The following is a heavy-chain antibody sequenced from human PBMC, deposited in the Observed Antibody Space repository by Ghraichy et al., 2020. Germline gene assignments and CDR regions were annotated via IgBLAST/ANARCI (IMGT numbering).Heavy chain of an antibody. J-gene: IGHJ4*02. CDR3: ARGPYGYNYIYYFDY. D-gene: IGHD5-24*01. CDR2: IYSGGST. Sequence: GGSLRLSCAASGFTVSSNYMSWVRQAPGKGLEWVSVIYSGGSTYYADSVKGRFTISRDNSKNTLYLQMNSLRAEDTAVYYCARGPYGYNYIYYFDYWGQGTLVTVSS. V-gene: IGHV3-66*01. CDR1: GFTVSSNY.